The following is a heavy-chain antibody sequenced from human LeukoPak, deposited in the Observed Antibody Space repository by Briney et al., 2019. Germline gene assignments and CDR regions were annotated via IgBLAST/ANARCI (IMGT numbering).Heavy chain of an antibody. Sequence: SVKVSCKASGGTLSSHPICWVRQAPGQGLEWMGRIIPVLGIANYAQTFQGKVTITADKSSSTAYMELSSLRSGDTAVYFSARIRGTESGLSHFDSWGPGTLVSVSS. J-gene: IGHJ4*02. V-gene: IGHV1-69*02. CDR3: ARIRGTESGLSHFDS. D-gene: IGHD2-8*02. CDR1: GGTLSSHP. CDR2: IIPVLGIA.